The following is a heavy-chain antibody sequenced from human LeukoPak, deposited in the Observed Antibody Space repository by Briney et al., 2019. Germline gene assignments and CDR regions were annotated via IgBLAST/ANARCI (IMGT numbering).Heavy chain of an antibody. CDR3: ARYSEVYYYVDV. D-gene: IGHD2-15*01. V-gene: IGHV3-21*01. CDR2: IRSYSSYI. Sequence: KPGGSLRLSCTASGFTFDTYNFNWVRQAPGKGLEWVATIRSYSSYIHYADSVKGRFTISRDDAKKSMFLVMNSLRVEDTAVYFCARYSEVYYYVDVWGTGTTVTVSS. CDR1: GFTFDTYN. J-gene: IGHJ6*03.